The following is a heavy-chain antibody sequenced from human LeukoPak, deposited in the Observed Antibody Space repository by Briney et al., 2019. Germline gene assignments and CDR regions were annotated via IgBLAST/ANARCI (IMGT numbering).Heavy chain of an antibody. Sequence: SETLSLTCAVYGGSFSGYYWSWIRHPPGKGLEWIGEINHSGSTNYNPSLKSRVTISVDTSKNQFSLKLSSVTAADTAVYYCARAPYYSSGWNWYFDLWGRGTLVTVSS. CDR1: GGSFSGYY. CDR3: ARAPYYSSGWNWYFDL. D-gene: IGHD6-19*01. CDR2: INHSGST. V-gene: IGHV4-34*01. J-gene: IGHJ2*01.